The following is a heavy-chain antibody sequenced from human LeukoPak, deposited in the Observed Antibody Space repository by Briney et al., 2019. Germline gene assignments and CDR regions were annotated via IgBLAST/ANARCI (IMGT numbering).Heavy chain of an antibody. Sequence: GGSLRLSYGASGFSFSTFAMHWVRQTPDKGLEWVAVISSDGSKEIYADSVKGRFTISRDNSKNTLYLRMNNLTPEDTALYYCAKGLRTSSWYGNWFDPWGQGTLVTVSS. CDR1: GFSFSTFA. V-gene: IGHV3-30*18. J-gene: IGHJ5*02. D-gene: IGHD2-15*01. CDR2: ISSDGSKE. CDR3: AKGLRTSSWYGNWFDP.